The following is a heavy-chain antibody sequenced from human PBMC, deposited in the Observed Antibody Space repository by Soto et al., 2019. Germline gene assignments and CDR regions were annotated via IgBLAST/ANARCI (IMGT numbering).Heavy chain of an antibody. CDR2: ISYDGSNK. Sequence: PGGSLRLSCAASGFTFSSDAMHWVRQAPGKGLEWVAVISYDGSNKYYADSVKGRFTISRDNSKNTLYLQMNSLRAEDTAVYYCAKELDYDLFFMDVWGQGTTVTVSS. CDR3: AKELDYDLFFMDV. V-gene: IGHV3-30-3*01. D-gene: IGHD3-9*01. J-gene: IGHJ6*02. CDR1: GFTFSSDA.